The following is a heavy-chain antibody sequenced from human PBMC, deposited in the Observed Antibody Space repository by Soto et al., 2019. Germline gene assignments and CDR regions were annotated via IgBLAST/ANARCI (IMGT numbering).Heavy chain of an antibody. CDR3: ARDGYAFGSLDY. CDR2: IWSDGHTK. CDR1: GFTFSDYG. V-gene: IGHV3-33*01. J-gene: IGHJ4*02. Sequence: GGSLRLSCAASGFTFSDYGMHWVRQAPGKGLEWVAIIWSDGHTKYYADSVKGRFTISRDNSGNTLSLEMNSLRVEDTALYYCARDGYAFGSLDYWGQGTLVTVSS. D-gene: IGHD3-10*01.